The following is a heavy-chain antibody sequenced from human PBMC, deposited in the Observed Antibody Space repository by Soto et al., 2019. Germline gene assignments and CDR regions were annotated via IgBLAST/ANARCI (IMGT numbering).Heavy chain of an antibody. Sequence: QVQLVESGGGVVHPGRSLRLSCAASGFTFGDYTMHWVRQAPGKGLEWVALISDDGSQEYYADPVKGRFTISRDSSKNTLYLQINSLRNEDTAVYHCTGAKRSSWHNFDYWGQGTLVTVSS. V-gene: IGHV3-30*04. J-gene: IGHJ4*02. CDR2: ISDDGSQE. D-gene: IGHD6-13*01. CDR1: GFTFGDYT. CDR3: TGAKRSSWHNFDY.